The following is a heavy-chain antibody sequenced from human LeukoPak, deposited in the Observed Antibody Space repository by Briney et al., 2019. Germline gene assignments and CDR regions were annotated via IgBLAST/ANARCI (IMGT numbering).Heavy chain of an antibody. CDR1: GFTFSGYW. Sequence: GGSLRLSCAASGFTFSGYWMMWVRQTPGKGLEWVANIKQDGSVKQYVDSVKGRFTISRDNPKNSLYLQMNSLRAEDTAVYYCARVALVSGPSYGSESEAADYWGQGTLVTVSS. D-gene: IGHD3-10*01. V-gene: IGHV3-7*01. CDR2: IKQDGSVK. J-gene: IGHJ4*02. CDR3: ARVALVSGPSYGSESEAADY.